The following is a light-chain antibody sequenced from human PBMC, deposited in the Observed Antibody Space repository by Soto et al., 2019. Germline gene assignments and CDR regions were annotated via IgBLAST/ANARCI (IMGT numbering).Light chain of an antibody. Sequence: QAALAQPSSVAWSPGQSITNSFTGTSTDVGGYNYVSWYQHHPGKGPKLIIYEVSNRPSGVSDRFSGSKSGNKASLIISNLEAEDESDYYCGSYTSTDTPFVFGTGTKVPS. CDR3: GSYTSTDTPFV. V-gene: IGLV2-14*01. CDR1: STDVGGYNY. CDR2: EVS. J-gene: IGLJ1*01.